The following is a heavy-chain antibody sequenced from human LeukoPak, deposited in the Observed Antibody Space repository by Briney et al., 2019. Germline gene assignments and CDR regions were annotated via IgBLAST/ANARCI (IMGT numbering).Heavy chain of an antibody. CDR3: ARDSDYGMDV. D-gene: IGHD3-10*01. CDR2: ISYDGSNK. CDR1: GFTFSSYA. V-gene: IGHV3-30*04. J-gene: IGHJ6*02. Sequence: PGRSLRLSCAASGFTFSSYAMHWVRQAPGKGLEWVAVISYDGSNKYYADSVKGRFTISRDNSKNTLYLQMNSLRAEDTAVYYCARDSDYGMDVWGQGTTVIVSS.